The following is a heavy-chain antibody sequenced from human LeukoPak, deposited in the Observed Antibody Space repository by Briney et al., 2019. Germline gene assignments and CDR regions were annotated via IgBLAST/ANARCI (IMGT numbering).Heavy chain of an antibody. Sequence: GGSLRLTCAASRFTFSSCWMSWARQAPGKGLEWVANIKQDGSEKYYMDSVKGRFTISRDNAKNSLYLQMNSLSAEDRSVYYCARLVGATPRGWFDTWGEGTLVSVSS. V-gene: IGHV3-7*01. J-gene: IGHJ5*02. CDR2: IKQDGSEK. CDR1: RFTFSSCW. D-gene: IGHD1-26*01. CDR3: ARLVGATPRGWFDT.